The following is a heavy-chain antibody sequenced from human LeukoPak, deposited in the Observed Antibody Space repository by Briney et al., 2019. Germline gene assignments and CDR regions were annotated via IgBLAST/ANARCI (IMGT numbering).Heavy chain of an antibody. CDR2: ISISGGST. CDR3: ANEIRPNDH. J-gene: IGHJ4*02. CDR1: GGSISGSSYY. D-gene: IGHD4-17*01. Sequence: TSETLSLTCTVSGGSISGSSYYWGWIRQPPGKGLEWVSAISISGGSTYYADSVKGRFTISRDNSKNTLYLQMNSLRPEDTAVYYCANEIRPNDHWGQGTLVTVSS. V-gene: IGHV3-23*01.